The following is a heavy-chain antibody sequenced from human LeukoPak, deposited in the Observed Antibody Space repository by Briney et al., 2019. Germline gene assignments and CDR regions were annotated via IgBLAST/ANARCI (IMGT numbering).Heavy chain of an antibody. CDR2: ISYDGSNK. D-gene: IGHD2-15*01. CDR3: ARGSGGSRWDYYYYGMDV. Sequence: PGGSLRLSCAASGFTFSSYAMHWVRQAPGKGLEWVAVISYDGSNKYYADSVKGRFTISRDNSKNTLYLQMNSLRAEDTAVYYCARGSGGSRWDYYYYGMDVWGQGTTVTVSS. V-gene: IGHV3-30-3*01. J-gene: IGHJ6*02. CDR1: GFTFSSYA.